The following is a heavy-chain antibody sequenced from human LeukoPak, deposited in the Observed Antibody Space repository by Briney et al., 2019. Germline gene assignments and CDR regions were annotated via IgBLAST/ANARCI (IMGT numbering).Heavy chain of an antibody. J-gene: IGHJ4*02. CDR1: GFTFSSYE. CDR2: ISTTGDRV. D-gene: IGHD2-8*01. V-gene: IGHV3-48*03. CDR3: ARDTKDY. Sequence: GGSLRLSCVASGFTFSSYEMNWVRQAPGKGLEWISYISTTGDRVQYADSVKGRFTISRDNTKNSLYLQLNSLRAEDTAIYYCARDTKDYWGQGTLVTVSS.